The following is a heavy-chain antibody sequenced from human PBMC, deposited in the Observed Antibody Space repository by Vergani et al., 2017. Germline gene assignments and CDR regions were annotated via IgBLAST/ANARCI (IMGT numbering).Heavy chain of an antibody. CDR1: GGSISGTNW. CDR2: IYHSGST. V-gene: IGHV4-4*03. CDR3: ARAAAAALDY. J-gene: IGHJ4*02. Sequence: QVQLQESGPGLVKPPGTLSLTCAVSGGSISGTNWWSWVRQSPGKGLEWIGEIYHSGSTNYNPSLKSRVTISLDTSKNQFSLKLNSLTAADTAVYYWARAAAAALDYWGQGTLVIVSS. D-gene: IGHD6-13*01.